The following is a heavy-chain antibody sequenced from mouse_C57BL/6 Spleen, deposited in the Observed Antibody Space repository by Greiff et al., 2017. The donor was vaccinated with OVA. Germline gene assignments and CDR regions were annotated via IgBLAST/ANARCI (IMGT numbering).Heavy chain of an antibody. CDR3: ARYYYGTDGGYFDY. Sequence: EVHLVESEGGLVQPGSSMKLSCTASGFTFSDYYMAWVRQVPEKGLEWVANINYDGSSTYYLDSLKSRFIISRDNAKNILYLQMSSLKSEDTATYYCARYYYGTDGGYFDYWGQGTTLTVSS. D-gene: IGHD1-1*01. V-gene: IGHV5-16*01. CDR2: INYDGSST. J-gene: IGHJ2*01. CDR1: GFTFSDYY.